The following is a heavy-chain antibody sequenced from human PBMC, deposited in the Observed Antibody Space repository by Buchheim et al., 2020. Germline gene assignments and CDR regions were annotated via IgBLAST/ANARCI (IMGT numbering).Heavy chain of an antibody. CDR2: IYSSGGT. D-gene: IGHD3-3*01. CDR1: GGSITNFY. Sequence: QVQLRESGPGLMKPSETLSLTCTVSGGSITNFYWSWIRQPAGKGLEWIGRIYSSGGTSYNPSLRSRVTISVDTSKNQFSLKLTSVTAADSGIYYCARDNWGEFWSGYPHWGQGAL. V-gene: IGHV4-4*07. J-gene: IGHJ4*02. CDR3: ARDNWGEFWSGYPH.